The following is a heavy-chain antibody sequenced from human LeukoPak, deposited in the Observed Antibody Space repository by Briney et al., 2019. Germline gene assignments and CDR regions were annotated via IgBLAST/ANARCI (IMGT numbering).Heavy chain of an antibody. CDR1: GGSISTSDYY. Sequence: SETLSLTCTVSGGSISTSDYYWGWIRQSPGKGLEWIGSIYYSGSTYFNPSLKSRVTMSVDTSKNQFSLKLTSVTAADTAVYYCARAYCTTTICYQHFDCWGQGTLVTVSS. CDR2: IYYSGST. CDR3: ARAYCTTTICYQHFDC. J-gene: IGHJ4*02. V-gene: IGHV4-39*01. D-gene: IGHD2-2*01.